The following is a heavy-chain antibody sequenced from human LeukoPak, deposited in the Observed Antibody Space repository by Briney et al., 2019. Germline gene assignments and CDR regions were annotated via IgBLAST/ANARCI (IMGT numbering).Heavy chain of an antibody. J-gene: IGHJ4*02. D-gene: IGHD3-10*01. CDR1: GFTFGDYA. CDR3: TRADYGSGSYHSDPFDY. CDR2: IRSKAYGGTT. Sequence: GGSLRLSCTASGFTFGDYAMSWVRQAPGKGLEWVGFIRSKAYGGTTEYAASVKGRFTISRDDSKSIAYLQMNSLKTEDTAVYYCTRADYGSGSYHSDPFDYWGQGTLVTVSS. V-gene: IGHV3-49*04.